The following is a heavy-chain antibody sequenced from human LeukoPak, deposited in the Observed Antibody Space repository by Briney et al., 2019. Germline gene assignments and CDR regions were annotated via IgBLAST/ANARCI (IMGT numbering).Heavy chain of an antibody. J-gene: IGHJ4*02. Sequence: GGSLRLSCVGSGFTISNYWMHWVRQAPGKGLEWVSASSGGDGRTYYADSVKGRFTISRDNSKNTLFLQMDSLKDEDTAVYYCARGSGFFLDFDYWGQGTLVRVSS. CDR1: GFTISNYW. CDR3: ARGSGFFLDFDY. V-gene: IGHV3-23*01. CDR2: SSGGDGRT. D-gene: IGHD3-22*01.